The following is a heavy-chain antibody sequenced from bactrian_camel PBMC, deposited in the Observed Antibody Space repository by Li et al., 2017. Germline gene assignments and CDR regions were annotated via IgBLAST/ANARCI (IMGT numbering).Heavy chain of an antibody. CDR2: TGSDTER. Sequence: VQLVESGGGSVQAGGSLRLSCAASLYTYGSLGWYRQAPGKEREGVAATGSDTERFYADFVKGRFTISQDNAKKTVYLQMNNLKPEDTAMYYCATATDCRWTGYPTWTPMANYWGQGTQVTVS. CDR3: ATATDCRWTGYPTWTPMANY. J-gene: IGHJ4*01. CDR1: LYTYGSL. D-gene: IGHD1*01. V-gene: IGHV3S55*01.